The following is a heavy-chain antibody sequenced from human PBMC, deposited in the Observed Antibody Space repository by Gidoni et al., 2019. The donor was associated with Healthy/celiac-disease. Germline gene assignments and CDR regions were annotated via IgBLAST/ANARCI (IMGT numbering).Heavy chain of an antibody. J-gene: IGHJ4*02. D-gene: IGHD3-3*01. CDR3: ASSPMYDFWSGYSINY. V-gene: IGHV3-33*01. CDR2: IWYDGSNK. CDR1: GFTFSSYG. Sequence: QVQLVESGGGVVQPGRSLRLSCAASGFTFSSYGMHWVRQAPGKGLEWVAVIWYDGSNKYYADSVKGRFTISRDNSKNTLYLQMNSLRAEDTAVYYCASSPMYDFWSGYSINYWGQGTLVTLSS.